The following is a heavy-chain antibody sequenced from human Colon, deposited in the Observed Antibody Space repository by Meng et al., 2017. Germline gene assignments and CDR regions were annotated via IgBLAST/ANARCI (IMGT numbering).Heavy chain of an antibody. CDR2: IRPSDSDT. J-gene: IGHJ4*02. V-gene: IGHV5-51*01. CDR1: GYSFTSYW. Sequence: GEFLKISCKGSGYSFTSYWISWVRQMPGKGLEWMGIIRPSDSDTRYSPSFQGQVAISADKSITTAYLQWNSLKASDTAMYYCARQSSDSSAYYRVDYWGQGNLVTVSS. CDR3: ARQSSDSSAYYRVDY. D-gene: IGHD3-22*01.